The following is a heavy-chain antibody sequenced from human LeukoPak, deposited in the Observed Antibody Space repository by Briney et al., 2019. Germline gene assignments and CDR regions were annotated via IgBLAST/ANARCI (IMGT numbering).Heavy chain of an antibody. V-gene: IGHV1-18*01. J-gene: IGHJ4*02. CDR1: GYTFTSYG. CDR3: ARAPYYYGSGSYYRG. D-gene: IGHD3-10*01. Sequence: ASVKVSCKASGYTFTSYGISWVRQAPGQGLEWMGRISAYNGNTNYAQKVQGRVTMTTDTSTNTAYMELRGLRSDDTAMYYCARAPYYYGSGSYYRGWGQGTLVTVSS. CDR2: ISAYNGNT.